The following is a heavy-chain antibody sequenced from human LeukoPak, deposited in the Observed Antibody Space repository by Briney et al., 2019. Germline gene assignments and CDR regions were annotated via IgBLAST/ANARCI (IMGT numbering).Heavy chain of an antibody. J-gene: IGHJ3*02. Sequence: GGSLRLSCAASGFTFSSYAMHWVRQAPGKGLEYVSAISSNGGSTYYANSVKGRFTISRDNSKNTLYLQMSSLRAEDTGVYYCAKKPEGPAAFDIWGQGTMVTVSS. CDR1: GFTFSSYA. CDR3: AKKPEGPAAFDI. CDR2: ISSNGGST. V-gene: IGHV3-64*01.